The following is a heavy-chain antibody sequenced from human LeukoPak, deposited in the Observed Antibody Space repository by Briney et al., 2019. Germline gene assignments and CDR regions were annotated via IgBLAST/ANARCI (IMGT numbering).Heavy chain of an antibody. Sequence: ASVKVSCKASGYTFTSYGISWVRQAPGQGLEWMGWIGAYNGNTNYAQKLQGRVTMTTDTSTSTAYMELRSLRSDDTAVYYCARVRPISYSSSWYPHYYYYGMDVWGQGTTVTVSS. J-gene: IGHJ6*02. CDR1: GYTFTSYG. CDR2: IGAYNGNT. CDR3: ARVRPISYSSSWYPHYYYYGMDV. D-gene: IGHD6-13*01. V-gene: IGHV1-18*01.